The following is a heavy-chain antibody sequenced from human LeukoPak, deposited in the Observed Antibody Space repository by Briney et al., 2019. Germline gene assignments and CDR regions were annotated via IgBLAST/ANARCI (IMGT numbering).Heavy chain of an antibody. Sequence: GGSLRLSCAASGFIFRGYTMNWVRQAPGKGPEWVSYISSSGSTIFYADSVKGRFTISRDNAKNSLYLQMNSLRAEDTAVYYCARVDHWNFRAAFDYWGQGTLVTVSS. CDR1: GFIFRGYT. V-gene: IGHV3-48*01. J-gene: IGHJ4*02. CDR3: ARVDHWNFRAAFDY. D-gene: IGHD1-7*01. CDR2: ISSSGSTI.